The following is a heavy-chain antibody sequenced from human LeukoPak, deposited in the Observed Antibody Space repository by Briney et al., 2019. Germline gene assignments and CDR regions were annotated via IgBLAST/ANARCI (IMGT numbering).Heavy chain of an antibody. CDR2: ISSDGSDK. J-gene: IGHJ4*02. D-gene: IGHD6-6*01. CDR3: AKDPYSSSSGYFDY. Sequence: GGSLRLSCAASGSTFRSYAMHWVRQAPGKGLEWVAVISSDGSDKFYADSVKGRFTISRDNSKNTLYLQMNSLRAEDTAVYYCAKDPYSSSSGYFDYWGQGTLVTVSS. V-gene: IGHV3-30*18. CDR1: GSTFRSYA.